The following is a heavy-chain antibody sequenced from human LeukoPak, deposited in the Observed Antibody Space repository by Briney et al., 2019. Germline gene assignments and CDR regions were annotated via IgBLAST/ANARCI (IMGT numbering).Heavy chain of an antibody. CDR1: GYTFTAYY. D-gene: IGHD2-15*01. Sequence: GASVKLSSKASGYTFTAYYLHWGRHAPGPGLEWMGWIDPNTSDTNIPQKFQVRVTITRDTSIGTIYMEVSSLIADDTAIYYCASEAYCSGDRCCLQRFASWGQGTLVTVSS. V-gene: IGHV1-2*02. CDR3: ASEAYCSGDRCCLQRFAS. CDR2: IDPNTSDT. J-gene: IGHJ4*02.